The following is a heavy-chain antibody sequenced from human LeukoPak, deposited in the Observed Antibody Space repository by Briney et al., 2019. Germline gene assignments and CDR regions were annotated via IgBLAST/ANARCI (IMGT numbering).Heavy chain of an antibody. CDR1: GYTFTTYD. V-gene: IGHV1-8*01. D-gene: IGHD3-3*01. Sequence: GASVKASCEASGYTFTTYDINWVRQATGQGLEWMGWMNPNSGNTGYAQRFQGRVTMTRNTSINTAYMELSSLRSEDTAVYYCARARFLESYGMDVWGQGTTVTVSS. CDR3: ARARFLESYGMDV. CDR2: MNPNSGNT. J-gene: IGHJ6*02.